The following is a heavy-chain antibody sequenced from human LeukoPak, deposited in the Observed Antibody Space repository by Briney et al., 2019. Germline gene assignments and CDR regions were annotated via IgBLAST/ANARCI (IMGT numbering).Heavy chain of an antibody. CDR3: ARGRRKGDYGDYGAGYNWFDP. Sequence: PGGSLRLSCAASGFTFSDYYMSWIRQAPGKGVEWVSYISSSSSYTNYADSVKGRFTISRDNAKNSLYLQMNSLRAEDTAVYYCARGRRKGDYGDYGAGYNWFDPWGQGTLVTVSS. D-gene: IGHD4-17*01. CDR1: GFTFSDYY. CDR2: ISSSSSYT. V-gene: IGHV3-11*06. J-gene: IGHJ5*02.